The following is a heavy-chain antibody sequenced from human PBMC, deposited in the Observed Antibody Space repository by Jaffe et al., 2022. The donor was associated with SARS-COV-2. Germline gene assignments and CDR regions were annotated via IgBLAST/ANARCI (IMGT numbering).Heavy chain of an antibody. CDR1: GGSISSRNYY. Sequence: QLQLQESGPGLVKPSETLSLTCTVSGGSISSRNYYWGWIRQPPGKGLEWIGSIYYRGSSYYNPSLKSRVTISVDTSKNQFSLKVTSVTAADTAVWHCARYSGYDLDAFDIWGQGTMVTVSS. D-gene: IGHD5-12*01. V-gene: IGHV4-39*01. CDR3: ARYSGYDLDAFDI. CDR2: IYYRGSS. J-gene: IGHJ3*02.